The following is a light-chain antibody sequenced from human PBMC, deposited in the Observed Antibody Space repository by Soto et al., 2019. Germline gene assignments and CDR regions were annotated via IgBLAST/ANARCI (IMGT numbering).Light chain of an antibody. V-gene: IGKV1-5*03. CDR3: QHHGT. J-gene: IGKJ1*01. Sequence: DIQMTQSPSTLSASVGDRVTITCRASQSVSGWLAWYQQKPGKAPKLLIYKASTLESGVPSRFSGSGSGTEFTLTISTLQPDDFATYYCQHHGTFGQGTKMDIK. CDR2: KAS. CDR1: QSVSGW.